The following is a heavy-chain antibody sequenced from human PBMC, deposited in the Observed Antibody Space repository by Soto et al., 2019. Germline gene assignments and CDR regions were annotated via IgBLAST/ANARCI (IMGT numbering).Heavy chain of an antibody. CDR3: ASKKGFGELQDHYYGMDV. V-gene: IGHV3-21*04. J-gene: IGHJ6*02. D-gene: IGHD3-10*01. CDR2: ISSSSSYI. Sequence: PGGSLRLSCAASGFTFSSYSMNWVRQAPGKGLEWVSSISSSSSYIYYADSVKGRFTISRDNAKNSLHLQMNSLRAEDTAVYYCASKKGFGELQDHYYGMDVWGQGTTVTVSS. CDR1: GFTFSSYS.